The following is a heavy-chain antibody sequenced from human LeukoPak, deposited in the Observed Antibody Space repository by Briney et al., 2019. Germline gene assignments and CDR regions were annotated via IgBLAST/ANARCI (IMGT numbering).Heavy chain of an antibody. D-gene: IGHD3-16*02. V-gene: IGHV1-2*02. CDR1: GYTLTGYY. CDR3: ARDKLGLGELSLYDQ. CDR2: MNPNSGGT. Sequence: ASVKVSCKASGYTLTGYYMHWVRQAPGQGLEWMGWMNPNSGGTKYAQKFQGRVTMARDTSISTAYMELSRLRSDDTAMYYCARDKLGLGELSLYDQWGQGTLVTVFS. J-gene: IGHJ5*02.